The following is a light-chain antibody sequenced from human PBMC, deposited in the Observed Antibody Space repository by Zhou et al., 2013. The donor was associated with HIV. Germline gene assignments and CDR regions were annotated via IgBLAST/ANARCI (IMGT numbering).Light chain of an antibody. CDR3: QQYGSSPFT. CDR1: QSVSSY. J-gene: IGKJ5*01. V-gene: IGKV3-20*01. CDR2: GAS. Sequence: EIVLTQSPGTLSLSPGERATLSCGASQSVSSYLAWYQQKPGQAPRLLIYGASSRATGTPDRFSASGSGTDFSLTISRLEPEDFAVYYCQQYGSSPFTFGQGHDWRL.